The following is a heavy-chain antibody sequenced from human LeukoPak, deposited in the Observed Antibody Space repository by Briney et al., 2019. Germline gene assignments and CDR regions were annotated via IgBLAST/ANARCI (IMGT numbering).Heavy chain of an antibody. D-gene: IGHD1-26*01. CDR2: IYTSGST. CDR3: ARLVGATISGPY. CDR1: GGSISSGSYY. Sequence: SETLSLTCTVSGGSISSGSYYWSWIRQPAGKGLEWIVRIYTSGSTNYNPSLKSRVTISVDTSKNQFSLKLSSVTAADTAVYYCARLVGATISGPYWGQGTLVTVSS. V-gene: IGHV4-61*02. J-gene: IGHJ4*02.